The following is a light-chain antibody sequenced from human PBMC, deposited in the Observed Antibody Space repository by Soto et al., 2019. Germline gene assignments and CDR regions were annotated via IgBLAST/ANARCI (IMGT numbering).Light chain of an antibody. CDR2: DVS. CDR3: CSYTTSNTRQIV. V-gene: IGLV2-14*03. Sequence: QSALTQPASVSGSPGQSITISCTGTSSDVVGYNYVSWYQHHPGKAPKLMIYDVSNRPSGVSNRFSGSKSGNTASLTISGLQPEDEADYYCCSYTTSNTRQIVFGTGTKVPVL. CDR1: SSDVVGYNY. J-gene: IGLJ1*01.